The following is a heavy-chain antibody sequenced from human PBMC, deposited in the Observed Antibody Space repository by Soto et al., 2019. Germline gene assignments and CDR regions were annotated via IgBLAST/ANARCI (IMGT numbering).Heavy chain of an antibody. CDR1: VFTVSSYA. CDR2: ISGSGCST. J-gene: IGHJ6*02. V-gene: IGHV3-23*01. CDR3: AKVGIKWLDGMDV. D-gene: IGHD3-22*01. Sequence: GGSLRLACAASVFTVSSYAMSWVRQAPGKGLEWVSAISGSGCSTYYADSVKGRFTISRDNSKNTLYLQMNSLRAEDTAVYYCAKVGIKWLDGMDVWGQGTTVTVSS.